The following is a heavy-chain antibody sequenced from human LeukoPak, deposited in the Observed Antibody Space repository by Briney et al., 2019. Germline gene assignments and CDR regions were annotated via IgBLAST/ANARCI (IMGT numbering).Heavy chain of an antibody. CDR2: ISYDGSNK. J-gene: IGHJ4*02. V-gene: IGHV3-30*18. Sequence: GRSLRLSCAASGFTFSSYGVHWVRQAPGKGLEWVAVISYDGSNKYYADSVKGRFTISRDNSKNTMYLQMNSLRAEDTAVYYCAKGDSIAAAPDYWGQGTLVTVSS. CDR1: GFTFSSYG. CDR3: AKGDSIAAAPDY. D-gene: IGHD6-13*01.